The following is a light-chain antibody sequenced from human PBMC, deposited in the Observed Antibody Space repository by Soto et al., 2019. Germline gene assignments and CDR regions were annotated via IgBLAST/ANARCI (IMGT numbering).Light chain of an antibody. CDR3: QQYSNYPFT. J-gene: IGKJ3*01. V-gene: IGKV1-5*01. CDR2: DAS. CDR1: QNINTW. Sequence: DIQMTQSPSTLSASVGDRVTITCRASQNINTWLAWYQQKPGEVPKVLIYDASSLGSGVPSRFSGSGSGTEFTLTISSLQSDDFATYGCQQYSNYPFTFGPGTKVDIK.